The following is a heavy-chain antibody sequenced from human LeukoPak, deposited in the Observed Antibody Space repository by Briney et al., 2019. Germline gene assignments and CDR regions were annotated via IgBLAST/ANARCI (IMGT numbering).Heavy chain of an antibody. D-gene: IGHD4-17*01. CDR2: INHSGGT. CDR3: ARVPPGTVTYFDY. J-gene: IGHJ4*02. CDR1: GGSFSDYY. V-gene: IGHV4-34*01. Sequence: PSETLSLTCAVYGGSFSDYYWTWIRQSPGKGLEWIGEINHSGGTNHNPSLKSRVTISVDTSKNQFSLKMSSVTAADTAVYYCARVPPGTVTYFDYWGQGTLVTVSS.